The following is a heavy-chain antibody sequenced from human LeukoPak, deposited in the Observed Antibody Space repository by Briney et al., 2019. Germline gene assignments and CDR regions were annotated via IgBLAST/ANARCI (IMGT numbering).Heavy chain of an antibody. CDR2: FDPEDGET. J-gene: IGHJ3*02. D-gene: IGHD3-22*01. V-gene: IGHV1-24*01. CDR1: GYTLTELS. CDR3: ARGITMIVRDAFDI. Sequence: ASVKVSCKVFGYTLTELSMHWVRQAPGKGLEWMGGFDPEDGETIYAQKFQGRVTMTEDTSTDTAYMELSSLRSEDTAVYYCARGITMIVRDAFDIWGQGTMVTVSS.